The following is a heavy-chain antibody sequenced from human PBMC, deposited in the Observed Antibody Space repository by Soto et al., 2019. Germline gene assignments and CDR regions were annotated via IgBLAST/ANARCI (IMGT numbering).Heavy chain of an antibody. CDR1: GYTFTGYY. CDR2: INPNSGGT. V-gene: IGHV1-2*02. J-gene: IGHJ4*02. D-gene: IGHD2-2*02. Sequence: ASVKVSCKASGYTFTGYYMHCVRQAPGQGLEWMGWINPNSGGTNYAQKFQGRVTMTRDTSISTAYMELSRLRSDDTAVYYCARAGYCSSTSCYMGRFDYWGQGTLVTVSS. CDR3: ARAGYCSSTSCYMGRFDY.